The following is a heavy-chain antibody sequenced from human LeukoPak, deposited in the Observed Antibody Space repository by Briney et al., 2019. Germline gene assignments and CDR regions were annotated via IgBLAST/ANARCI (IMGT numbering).Heavy chain of an antibody. CDR3: ARSRFGELFNHYYGMDV. D-gene: IGHD3-10*01. Sequence: SETLSLTCAVYGGSLSGYYWSWIRQPPGKGLEWIGETSHSGSTDYDPSFKSRVTMSVDTSKNQFSLKLRSVTAADTAVYYCARSRFGELFNHYYGMDVWGQGTTVTVSS. J-gene: IGHJ6*02. V-gene: IGHV4-34*01. CDR2: TSHSGST. CDR1: GGSLSGYY.